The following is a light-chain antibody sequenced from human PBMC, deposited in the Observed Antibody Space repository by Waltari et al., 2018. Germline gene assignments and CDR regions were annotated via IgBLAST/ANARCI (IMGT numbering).Light chain of an antibody. Sequence: QSALTQPASVSGSPGQSITISCTGTSSDIGSYNYVSWYQQHPGEAPKLIIYEVTHRPSGVSNRCSGSSSGNTVAVTIAGLQAEDEADYYCSSYTSRTPVVFGGGTTVTVL. CDR2: EVT. CDR1: SSDIGSYNY. V-gene: IGLV2-14*01. J-gene: IGLJ2*01. CDR3: SSYTSRTPVV.